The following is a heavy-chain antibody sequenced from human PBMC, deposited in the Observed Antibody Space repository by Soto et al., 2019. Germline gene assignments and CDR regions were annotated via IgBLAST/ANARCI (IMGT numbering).Heavy chain of an antibody. CDR3: ARGTGNYYYYMDV. Sequence: GGSLRLSCAASGFTFSNIGMHWVRQAPGKGLEWVAVIWYDGSSEYYADSVKGRLTISRDNSKNTLYLQMNSLRVEDTAVYFCARGTGNYYYYMDVWGKGTTVTVSS. V-gene: IGHV3-33*01. CDR1: GFTFSNIG. CDR2: IWYDGSSE. J-gene: IGHJ6*03.